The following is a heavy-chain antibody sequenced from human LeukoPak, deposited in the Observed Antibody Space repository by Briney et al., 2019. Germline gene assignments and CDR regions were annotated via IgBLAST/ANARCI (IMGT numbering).Heavy chain of an antibody. CDR1: GGTFSSYA. D-gene: IGHD5-12*01. V-gene: IGHV1-8*02. CDR2: MNPNSGNT. Sequence: ASVKVSCKASGGTFSSYAINWVRQATGQGLEWMGWMNPNSGNTGYAQKFQGRVTMTRNTSISTAYMELSSLRSEDTAVYYCARGTSGYSGYDLRFDPWGQGTLATVSS. J-gene: IGHJ5*02. CDR3: ARGTSGYSGYDLRFDP.